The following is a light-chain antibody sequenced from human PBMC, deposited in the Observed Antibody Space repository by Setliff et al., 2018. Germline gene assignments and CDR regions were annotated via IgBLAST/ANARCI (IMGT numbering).Light chain of an antibody. Sequence: QSALTQPRSVSGSPGQSVTISCTGTSSDVGGYNYVSWYQQHPGKAPKLLIFGNSNRPSGVPDRFSGSKSGTSASLAITGLQAEDEADYYCQSYDSSLSGSVFGTGTKVTVL. J-gene: IGLJ1*01. CDR2: GNS. CDR1: SSDVGGYNY. V-gene: IGLV2-11*01. CDR3: QSYDSSLSGSV.